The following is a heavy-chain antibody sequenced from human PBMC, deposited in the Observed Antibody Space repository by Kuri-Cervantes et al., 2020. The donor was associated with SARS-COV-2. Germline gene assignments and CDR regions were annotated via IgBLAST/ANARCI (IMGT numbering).Heavy chain of an antibody. D-gene: IGHD3-16*02. CDR2: ISSSSSYI. CDR1: GFTFSSYT. J-gene: IGHJ4*02. V-gene: IGHV3-21*01. CDR3: AEGDKNDYVWGSYRYTFDY. Sequence: GESLKISCAASGFTFSSYTMNWVRQAPGKGLEWVSSISSSSSYIYYADSVKGRFTISRDNAKNSLYLQMNSLRAEDTAVYYCAEGDKNDYVWGSYRYTFDYWGQGTLVTVSS.